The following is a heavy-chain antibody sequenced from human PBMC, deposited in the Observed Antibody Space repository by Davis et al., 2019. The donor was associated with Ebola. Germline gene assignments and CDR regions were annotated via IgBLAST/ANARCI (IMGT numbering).Heavy chain of an antibody. CDR3: ARSYSSGWYPRYYGMDV. Sequence: GESLKISCAASGFTFSSYSMNWVRQAPGKGLEWVSSISSSGSTIYYADSVKGRFTISRDNAKNSLYLQMNSLRAEDTAVYYCARSYSSGWYPRYYGMDVWGQGTTVTVSS. D-gene: IGHD6-19*01. CDR1: GFTFSSYS. J-gene: IGHJ6*02. CDR2: ISSSGSTI. V-gene: IGHV3-21*04.